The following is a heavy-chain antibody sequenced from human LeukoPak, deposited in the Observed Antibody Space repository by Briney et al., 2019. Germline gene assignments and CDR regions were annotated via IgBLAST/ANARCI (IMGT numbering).Heavy chain of an antibody. D-gene: IGHD3-3*01. CDR2: FYVGGAT. V-gene: IGHV3-53*01. Sequence: GGSLRLSCAVSGFSVTNNYMSWVRQAPGKGLEWVSVFYVGGATYYADSVKGRFTISRDNAKNTLYLQMNSLRAEDTAVYCCAKARFSGMGGILSWGQGTMVTVSS. CDR3: AKARFSGMGGILS. J-gene: IGHJ3*01. CDR1: GFSVTNNY.